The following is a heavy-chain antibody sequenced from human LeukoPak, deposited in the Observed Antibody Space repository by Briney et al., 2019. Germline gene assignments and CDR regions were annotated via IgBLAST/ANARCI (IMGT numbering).Heavy chain of an antibody. Sequence: GGSLRLSCAASGFTFSSDGMHWVRQAPGKGLEWVAFIRYDGSNKYYADSVKGRFTISRDNSKNTLYLQMNSLRAEDTAVYYCAKDSCSSTSCYAFYYGMDVWGQGTTVTVSS. CDR1: GFTFSSDG. J-gene: IGHJ6*02. D-gene: IGHD2-2*01. V-gene: IGHV3-30*02. CDR2: IRYDGSNK. CDR3: AKDSCSSTSCYAFYYGMDV.